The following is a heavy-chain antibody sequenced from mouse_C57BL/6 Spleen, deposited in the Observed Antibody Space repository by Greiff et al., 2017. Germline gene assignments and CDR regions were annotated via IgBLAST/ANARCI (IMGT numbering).Heavy chain of an antibody. J-gene: IGHJ1*03. CDR2: IRNKANGYTT. CDR3: ARSDSEDWYFDV. Sequence: DVKLVESGGGLVQPGGSLSLSCAASGFTFTDYYMSWVRQPPGKALEWLGFIRNKANGYTTEYSASVKGRFTISRDNSQSILYLQMNALRAEDSATYYCARSDSEDWYFDVWGTGTTVTVSS. D-gene: IGHD2-12*01. V-gene: IGHV7-3*01. CDR1: GFTFTDYY.